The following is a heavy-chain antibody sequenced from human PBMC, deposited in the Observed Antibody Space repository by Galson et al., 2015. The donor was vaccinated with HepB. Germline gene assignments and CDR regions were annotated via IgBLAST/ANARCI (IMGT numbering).Heavy chain of an antibody. CDR3: ATAGAVIAARPSPASGFDY. CDR2: FDPEDGET. CDR1: GYTLTELS. D-gene: IGHD6-6*01. V-gene: IGHV1-24*01. Sequence: SVKVSCKVSGYTLTELSMHWVRQAPGKGLEWMGGFDPEDGETIYAQKFQGRVTMTEDTSTDTAYMELSSLRSEDTAVYYCATAGAVIAARPSPASGFDYWGQGTLVTVSS. J-gene: IGHJ4*02.